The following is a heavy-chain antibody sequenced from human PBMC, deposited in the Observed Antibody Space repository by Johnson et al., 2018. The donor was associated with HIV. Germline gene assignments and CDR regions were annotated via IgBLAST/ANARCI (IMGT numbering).Heavy chain of an antibody. CDR2: IYSGGST. V-gene: IGHV3-66*01. J-gene: IGHJ3*02. CDR3: TTDLNRWLDGDAFDI. D-gene: IGHD6-19*01. Sequence: VQLVESGGDLVKAGGSLRLSCAASGSTFSDYYMSWVRQAPGKGLEWVSVIYSGGSTYYADSVKGRFTISRDDSKNTLYLQMNSLKTEDTAVYYCTTDLNRWLDGDAFDIWGQGTMVTVSS. CDR1: GSTFSDYY.